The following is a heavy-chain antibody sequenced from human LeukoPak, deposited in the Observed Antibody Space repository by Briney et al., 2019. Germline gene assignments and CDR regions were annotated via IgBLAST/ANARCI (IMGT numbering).Heavy chain of an antibody. V-gene: IGHV4-34*01. D-gene: IGHD3-10*01. Sequence: PSETLSLTCADYVGSFRGYYWSWIRQPPGKGLEWIGEINHSGNTNYNPSLTSRVTISVDTSKNQFSLKLSSVTSADTAVYYCARLFIITVRGVPPPYYYYYYMDVWGKGTTVTISS. CDR2: INHSGNT. J-gene: IGHJ6*03. CDR1: VGSFRGYY. CDR3: ARLFIITVRGVPPPYYYYYYMDV.